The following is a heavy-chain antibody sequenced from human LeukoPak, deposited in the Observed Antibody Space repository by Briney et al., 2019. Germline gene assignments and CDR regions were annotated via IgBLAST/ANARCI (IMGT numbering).Heavy chain of an antibody. D-gene: IGHD1-14*01. V-gene: IGHV3-23*01. CDR3: VKDNPLDY. CDR1: GFTFSSYP. J-gene: IGHJ4*02. CDR2: ISGNSGAT. Sequence: TGGSLRLSCATSGFTFSSYPMSWVRQAPGRGLEWVSVISGNSGATYYADSMKGRFTISRDNSKSTLYLHINSLRAEDTAVYYCVKDNPLDYWGQGTLVIVSS.